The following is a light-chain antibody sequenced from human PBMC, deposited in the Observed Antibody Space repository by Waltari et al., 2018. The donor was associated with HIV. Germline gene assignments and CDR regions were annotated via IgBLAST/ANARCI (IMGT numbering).Light chain of an antibody. J-gene: IGLJ2*01. CDR3: GSWDSSLSAVL. V-gene: IGLV1-51*02. Sequence: QSVLTQPPSVSAAPGQKVNISCSGSSSNIGGDYVAWYQQFPGTAPKLLIYENYERPPGIPDRFSGSKYGTSATLGITGLQTGDEAHYFCGSWDSSLSAVLFGGGTKLTVL. CDR2: ENY. CDR1: SSNIGGDY.